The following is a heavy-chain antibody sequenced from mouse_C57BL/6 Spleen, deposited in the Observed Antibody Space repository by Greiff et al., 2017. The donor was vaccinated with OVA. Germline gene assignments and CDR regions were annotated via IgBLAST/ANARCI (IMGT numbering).Heavy chain of an antibody. J-gene: IGHJ2*01. CDR2: IDPSDSYP. CDR1: GYTFTSYW. V-gene: IGHV1-50*01. CDR3: ARENY. Sequence: VQLQQSGAELVKPGASVKLSCKASGYTFTSYWMQWVKQRPGQGLEWIGEIDPSDSYPNYNQKFQGKATLTVDTSSSTAYMQLSSLTSEDSAVYYCARENYWGQGTTLTVSS.